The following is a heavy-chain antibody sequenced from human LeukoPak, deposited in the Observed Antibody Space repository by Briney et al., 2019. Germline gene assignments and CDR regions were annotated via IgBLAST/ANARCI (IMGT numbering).Heavy chain of an antibody. CDR1: GFTFSSYA. CDR2: ISGSGGST. Sequence: GGSLRLSCAASGFTFSSYAMSWVRQAPGKGLEWVSAISGSGGSTYYADSVKGRFTISRDNSKNTLYLRMNSLRAEDTAVYYCAKGGLHYDSSGYYYWGQGTLVTVSS. D-gene: IGHD3-22*01. J-gene: IGHJ4*02. CDR3: AKGGLHYDSSGYYY. V-gene: IGHV3-23*01.